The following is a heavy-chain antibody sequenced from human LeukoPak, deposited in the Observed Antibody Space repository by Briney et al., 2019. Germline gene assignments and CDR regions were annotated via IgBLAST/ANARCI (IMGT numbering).Heavy chain of an antibody. V-gene: IGHV3-30*18. CDR1: GFTFRRDG. J-gene: IGHJ4*02. CDR3: AKDRRSSWSFDY. CDR2: ISYDGSNK. Sequence: PGGSLRLSCAASGFTFRRDGMHWVRQAPGKGLEWVAVISYDGSNKNYADSVKGRFTIPRDNSKNTLYLQMNSLRAEDTAVYYCAKDRRSSWSFDYWGQGTLVTVSS. D-gene: IGHD6-13*01.